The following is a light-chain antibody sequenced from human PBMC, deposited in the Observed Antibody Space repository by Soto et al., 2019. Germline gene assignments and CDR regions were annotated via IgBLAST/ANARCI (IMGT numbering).Light chain of an antibody. J-gene: IGKJ4*01. V-gene: IGKV1-39*01. CDR2: STS. CDR3: QQTYSTPLT. CDR1: QSISYY. Sequence: DIQMTQSPSSLSASVGDRVTITCRASQSISYYLNWYQQKQGRAPRLLIYSTSTLQSGVPPRFSGSGSGTDFTLSINSLQPEDFATYYCQQTYSTPLTFGGGTKVDIK.